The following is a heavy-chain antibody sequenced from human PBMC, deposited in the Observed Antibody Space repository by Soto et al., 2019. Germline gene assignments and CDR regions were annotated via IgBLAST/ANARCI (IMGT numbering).Heavy chain of an antibody. V-gene: IGHV4-39*01. CDR2: IYYSGST. Sequence: SETLSLTCTVSGGSISSSSYYWGWIRQPPGKGLEWIGSIYYSGSTYYNPSLKSRVTISVDTSKNQFSLKLSSVTAADTAVYYCARRAVTTLNWFDPWGQGTLVTVSS. CDR1: GGSISSSSYY. J-gene: IGHJ5*02. D-gene: IGHD4-4*01. CDR3: ARRAVTTLNWFDP.